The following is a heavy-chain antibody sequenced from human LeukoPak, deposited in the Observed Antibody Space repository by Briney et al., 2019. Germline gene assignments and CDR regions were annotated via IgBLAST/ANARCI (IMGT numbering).Heavy chain of an antibody. V-gene: IGHV3-49*04. Sequence: PGGSLRLSCTASGFTFGDYAMSWVRQAPGKGLEWVGFIRSKAYGGTAEYAASVKGRFTISRDDSKSIAYLQMNSLKTEDTAVYYCTRDEIDARYCSSTSCYAFDYWGQGTLVTVSS. D-gene: IGHD2-2*01. CDR1: GFTFGDYA. J-gene: IGHJ4*02. CDR3: TRDEIDARYCSSTSCYAFDY. CDR2: IRSKAYGGTA.